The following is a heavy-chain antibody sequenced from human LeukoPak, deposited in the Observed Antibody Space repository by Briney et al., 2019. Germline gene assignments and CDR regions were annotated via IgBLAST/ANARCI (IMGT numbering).Heavy chain of an antibody. J-gene: IGHJ4*02. CDR2: IYYSGNT. D-gene: IGHD3/OR15-3a*01. CDR3: ARQTGSGLFILP. CDR1: GVSISSSNSY. V-gene: IGHV4-39*01. Sequence: SETLSLTCTVSGVSISSSNSYWGWIRQPPGKGLEWIGSIYYSGNTYYNASLKSQVSISIDTSKNQFSLRLTSVTAADTAVYYCARQTGSGLFILPGGQGTLVTVSS.